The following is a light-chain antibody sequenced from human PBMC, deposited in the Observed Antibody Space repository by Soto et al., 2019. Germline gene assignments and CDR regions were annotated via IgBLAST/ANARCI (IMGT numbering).Light chain of an antibody. CDR1: QTVNTY. CDR2: AAS. V-gene: IGKV1-12*01. J-gene: IGKJ5*01. Sequence: DIQMTQSPSSLSASIGDRVTITCRASQTVNTYLHWYQQKPGKAPKLLIYAASSLQSGVPSRFSGSGSGTDFTLTISSLQPEDFATYYCQQANSFPPTFGQGTRLEI. CDR3: QQANSFPPT.